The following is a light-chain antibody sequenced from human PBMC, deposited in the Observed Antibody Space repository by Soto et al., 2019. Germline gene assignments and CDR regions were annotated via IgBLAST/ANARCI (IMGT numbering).Light chain of an antibody. J-gene: IGKJ2*01. CDR1: QSVSSN. Sequence: DIVMTQSPGTLSVSPGERATLSCRASQSVSSNLAWYQQKPGQAPRLLIYDASTRATGIPARFSGSGSGTDLPPSFSSLQSEDFAVYFCQQYNTWPPYTFGRGPSWRS. CDR3: QQYNTWPPYT. CDR2: DAS. V-gene: IGKV3-15*01.